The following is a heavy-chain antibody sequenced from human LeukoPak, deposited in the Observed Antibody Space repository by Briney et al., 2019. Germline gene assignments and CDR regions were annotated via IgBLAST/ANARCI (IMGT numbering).Heavy chain of an antibody. V-gene: IGHV1-8*02. Sequence: ASVKVSCKASAYTFTNYDINWVRQATGQGLEWMGWTNPNNGNTGYAQKFQGRATMTRNISITTAYMELSSLTSEDTAVYYCAGSSWYKGIFDYWGQGTLVTVSS. D-gene: IGHD6-13*01. CDR1: AYTFTNYD. J-gene: IGHJ4*02. CDR2: TNPNNGNT. CDR3: AGSSWYKGIFDY.